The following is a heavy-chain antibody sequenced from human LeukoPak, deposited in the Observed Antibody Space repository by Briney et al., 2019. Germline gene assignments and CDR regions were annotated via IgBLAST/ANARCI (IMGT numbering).Heavy chain of an antibody. Sequence: ASVKASCKASGYTFTGYYMHWVRQAPGQGLEWMGWINPNSGGTNYAQKFQGRVTMTRDTSISTAYMELSRLRSDDTAVYYCARRVFRITMVRGVPGAFDIWGQGTMVTVSS. CDR3: ARRVFRITMVRGVPGAFDI. V-gene: IGHV1-2*02. CDR1: GYTFTGYY. CDR2: INPNSGGT. D-gene: IGHD3-10*01. J-gene: IGHJ3*02.